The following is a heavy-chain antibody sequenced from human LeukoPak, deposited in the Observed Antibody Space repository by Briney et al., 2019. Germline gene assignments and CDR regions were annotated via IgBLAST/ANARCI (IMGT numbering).Heavy chain of an antibody. Sequence: ASVKVSCKASGYTFTSYYMHWVRQAPGQGLEWMGVINPSGGTTTYAQKIQGRVTMTRDMSTSTVYMELSSLRSEDTAVYYCARLGLPITEPHHYYYYMDVWGKGTTVTVSS. J-gene: IGHJ6*03. CDR1: GYTFTSYY. CDR2: INPSGGTT. CDR3: ARLGLPITEPHHYYYYMDV. V-gene: IGHV1-46*01. D-gene: IGHD1-14*01.